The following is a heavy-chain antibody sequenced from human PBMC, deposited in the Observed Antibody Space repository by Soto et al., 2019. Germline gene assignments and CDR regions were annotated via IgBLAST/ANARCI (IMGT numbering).Heavy chain of an antibody. V-gene: IGHV3-23*01. D-gene: IGHD5-12*01. J-gene: IGHJ4*02. CDR2: ISRYSDYI. CDR3: QAINRDIGGQRPL. CDR1: GITFRSYS. Sequence: EVQLLESGGGLVQPGGSLRLSCAASGITFRSYSMSWVRQAPGKGLEWVSAISRYSDYIYNADSVRGRFTITRDNSKSTLYLQMNSLSAEDSAVYYCQAINRDIGGQRPLWGQGTLVTVSS.